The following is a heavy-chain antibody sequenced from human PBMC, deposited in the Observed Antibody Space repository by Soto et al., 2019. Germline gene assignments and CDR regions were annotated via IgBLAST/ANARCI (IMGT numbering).Heavy chain of an antibody. CDR2: ISAYNGNI. V-gene: IGHV1-18*01. CDR3: ARVHDILTGSKFTF. D-gene: IGHD3-9*01. Sequence: QVRLVQSGAEVKKPGASVKVSCKTYGYDFTNYGINWVRQAPGQGLEWMGWISAYNGNIVYAQNFRGRATLTTDASTGSAYMELRSLRSDDTAVYYCARVHDILTGSKFTFWGQGTLVTVSS. J-gene: IGHJ4*02. CDR1: GYDFTNYG.